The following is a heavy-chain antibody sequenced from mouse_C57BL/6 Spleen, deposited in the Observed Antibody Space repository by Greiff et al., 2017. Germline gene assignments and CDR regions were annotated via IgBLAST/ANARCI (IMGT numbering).Heavy chain of an antibody. V-gene: IGHV5-16*01. CDR3: ARGGGYDYDSLFDY. CDR2: SNYDGSST. Sequence: EVKLVESEGGLVQPGSSMKLSCTASGFTFSDYYMAWVRQVPEKGLEWVANSNYDGSSTYYLDSLKSRFIISRDNAKNILYLQMSSLKSEDTATYYCARGGGYDYDSLFDYWGQGTTLTVSS. CDR1: GFTFSDYY. D-gene: IGHD2-4*01. J-gene: IGHJ2*01.